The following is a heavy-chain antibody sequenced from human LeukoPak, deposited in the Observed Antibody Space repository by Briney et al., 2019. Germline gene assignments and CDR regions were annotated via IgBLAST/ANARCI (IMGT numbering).Heavy chain of an antibody. J-gene: IGHJ5*01. CDR2: INHSGGI. D-gene: IGHD7-27*01. V-gene: IGHV4-34*01. CDR1: GFTFSNAW. Sequence: GSLRLSCAASGFTFSNAWMSWVRQAPGKGLEWIGEINHSGGITYNPSLKSRVTISAEKSKSQFSLRLTSVTAADTAVYYCAKGVWAPRFDSWGQGTLVTVSS. CDR3: AKGVWAPRFDS.